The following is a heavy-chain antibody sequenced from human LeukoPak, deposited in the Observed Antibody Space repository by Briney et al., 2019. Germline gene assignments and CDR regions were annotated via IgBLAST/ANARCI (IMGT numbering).Heavy chain of an antibody. CDR3: ARRVTDSRGYYSAYYFDY. D-gene: IGHD3-22*01. CDR2: IYPGDSDT. Sequence: GESLKISCQGSGYSFTTYWIGWVRQMPGKGLEWMGIIYPGDSDTRYSPSFQGQVTISADKSISTAYLQWSSLKASDTAMYYCARRVTDSRGYYSAYYFDYWGQGTLVTVSS. CDR1: GYSFTTYW. J-gene: IGHJ4*02. V-gene: IGHV5-51*01.